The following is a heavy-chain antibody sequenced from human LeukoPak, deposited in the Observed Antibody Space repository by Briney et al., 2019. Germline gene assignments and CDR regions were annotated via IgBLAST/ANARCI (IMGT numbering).Heavy chain of an antibody. Sequence: ASVKVSCKASGYTFTGYYMHWVRQAPGQRLEWMGWINPNSGGTNYAQKFQGRVTMTRDTSISTAYMELSRLRSDDTAVYYCARLGYCSGGSCYGGLWGQGTLVTVSS. V-gene: IGHV1-2*02. J-gene: IGHJ4*02. D-gene: IGHD2-15*01. CDR2: INPNSGGT. CDR3: ARLGYCSGGSCYGGL. CDR1: GYTFTGYY.